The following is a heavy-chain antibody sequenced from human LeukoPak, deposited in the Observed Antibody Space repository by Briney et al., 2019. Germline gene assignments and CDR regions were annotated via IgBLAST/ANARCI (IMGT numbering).Heavy chain of an antibody. CDR2: ISYDGSNK. CDR3: ARAWSRVDPFDI. D-gene: IGHD2-8*02. J-gene: IGHJ3*02. CDR1: GFTFSSYA. V-gene: IGHV3-30*04. Sequence: PGGSLRLSCAASGFTFSSYAMHWVRQAPGKGLEWVAVISYDGSNKYYADSVKGRFTISRDNSKNTLYLQMNSLRAEDTAVYYCARAWSRVDPFDIWGQGTMVTVSS.